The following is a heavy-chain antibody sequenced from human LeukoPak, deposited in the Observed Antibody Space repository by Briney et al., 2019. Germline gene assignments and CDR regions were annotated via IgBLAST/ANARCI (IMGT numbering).Heavy chain of an antibody. CDR1: GFTFSSYA. J-gene: IGHJ4*02. CDR2: ISGSGGST. D-gene: IGHD2-2*01. V-gene: IGHV3-23*01. CDR3: ARSPRSLPAAGYFDY. Sequence: GGSLRLSCAASGFTFSSYAMSWVRQAPGKGLEWVSAISGSGGSTYYADSVKGRFTISRDNSKNTLYLQMNSLRAEDTAVYYCARSPRSLPAAGYFDYWGQGTLVTVSS.